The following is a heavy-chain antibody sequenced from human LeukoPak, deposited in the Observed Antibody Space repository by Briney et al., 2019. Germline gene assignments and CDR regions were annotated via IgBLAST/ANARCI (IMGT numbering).Heavy chain of an antibody. CDR3: ARAVAGEYYYYYYYMDV. V-gene: IGHV1-18*01. J-gene: IGHJ6*03. CDR2: ISAYNGNT. D-gene: IGHD6-19*01. CDR1: GYTFTSYG. Sequence: ASVKVSCKASGYTFTSYGISWVRQAPGQGLERMGWISAYNGNTNYAQKLQGRVTMTTDTSTSTAYMELRSLRSDDTAVYYCARAVAGEYYYYYYYMDVWGKGTTVTISS.